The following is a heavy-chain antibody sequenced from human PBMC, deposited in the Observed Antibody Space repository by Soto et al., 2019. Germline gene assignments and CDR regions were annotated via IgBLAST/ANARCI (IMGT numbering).Heavy chain of an antibody. CDR1: GFTFSSYA. CDR3: ARDRLGGQQLVYYYYGMDV. D-gene: IGHD6-13*01. J-gene: IGHJ6*02. Sequence: GSLRLSCAASGFTFSSYAMHWVRQAPGKGLEWVAVISYDGSNKYYADSVKGRFTISRDNSKNTLYLQMNSLRAEDTAVYYCARDRLGGQQLVYYYYGMDVWGQGTTVTVSS. CDR2: ISYDGSNK. V-gene: IGHV3-30-3*01.